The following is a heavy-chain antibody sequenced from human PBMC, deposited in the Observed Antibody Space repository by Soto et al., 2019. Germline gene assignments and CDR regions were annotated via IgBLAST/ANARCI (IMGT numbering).Heavy chain of an antibody. J-gene: IGHJ6*02. CDR1: GDTVSSGNAA. V-gene: IGHV6-1*01. CDR3: ALTADGYYRNYYGREV. Sequence: PSQTLSLPCVISGDTVSSGNAAWNWIRQSPSSGLQWLGRTFFRSKWHTDYAVSLRGRVTLTADTSKNQFSLQLESVTPKDTAVDYCALTADGYYRNYYGREVWGQGITGTVSS. CDR2: TFFRSKWHT. D-gene: IGHD3-10*01.